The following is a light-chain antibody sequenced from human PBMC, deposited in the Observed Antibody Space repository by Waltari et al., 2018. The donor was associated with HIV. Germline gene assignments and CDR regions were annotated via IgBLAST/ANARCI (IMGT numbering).Light chain of an antibody. J-gene: IGLJ1*01. CDR2: YED. CDR1: SSNIGNNA. CDR3: AAWDDSLNGYV. V-gene: IGLV1-36*01. Sequence: QSVLTQPPSVSEAPRQRVTISCSGSSSNIGNNAVNWYQQVPGKAPKLLLYYEDLLSSGVSDRVSGSKSGTSASLAIRGLQSEDEADYYCAAWDDSLNGYVFGSGTKVTVL.